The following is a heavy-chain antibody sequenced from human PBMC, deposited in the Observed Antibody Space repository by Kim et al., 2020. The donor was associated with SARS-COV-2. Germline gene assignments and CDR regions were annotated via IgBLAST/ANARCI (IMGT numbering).Heavy chain of an antibody. J-gene: IGHJ4*02. CDR2: INGGGSIT. Sequence: GGSLRLSCEASGITFSNYWIFSNYWMHWVRQAPGKGLVWVARINGGGSITSYADSVKGRFTLSRDNAKNTMFLEMNSLRAEDTAVYYCVREDTTMVGFDFWGQGTLVTVSS. CDR1: GITFSNYW. CDR3: VREDTTMVGFDF. D-gene: IGHD5-18*01. V-gene: IGHV3-74*01.